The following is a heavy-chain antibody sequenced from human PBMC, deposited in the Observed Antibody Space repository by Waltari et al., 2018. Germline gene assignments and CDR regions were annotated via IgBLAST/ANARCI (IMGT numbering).Heavy chain of an antibody. D-gene: IGHD1-26*01. CDR2: INPKNGDT. CDR3: ARDPGPIVGAPDF. Sequence: QVQLVQSGTEVKKPGASVRVPCQASGYTFTDYHLYWVRQTPGQGFEWMGWINPKNGDTSYAQNFLGRVTMTRDTSINTAYMDLSGLRSDDAAVFYCARDPGPIVGAPDFWGQGTLVTVSS. J-gene: IGHJ4*02. V-gene: IGHV1-2*02. CDR1: GYTFTDYH.